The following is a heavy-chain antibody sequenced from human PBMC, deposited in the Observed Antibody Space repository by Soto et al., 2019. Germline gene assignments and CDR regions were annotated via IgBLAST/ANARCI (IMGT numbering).Heavy chain of an antibody. CDR3: AREQYSRNI. J-gene: IGHJ4*02. V-gene: IGHV4-59*01. CDR2: VFHTGST. Sequence: SETLSLTCSVSGDSIRSYYWTWIRQPPGKGLQWIGYVFHTGSTNYNPSLKSRVTISEDASKNQVSLRLSSVTAADTAVYFCAREQYSRNIWGQGTLVTVSS. D-gene: IGHD5-18*01. CDR1: GDSIRSYY.